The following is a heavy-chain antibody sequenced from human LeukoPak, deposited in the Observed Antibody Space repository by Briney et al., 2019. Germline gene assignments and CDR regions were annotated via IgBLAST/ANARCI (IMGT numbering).Heavy chain of an antibody. CDR2: ISYDGSDQ. V-gene: IGHV3-33*03. J-gene: IGHJ6*04. CDR3: AELGITMIGGV. CDR1: GFTFSDYA. Sequence: GGSLRLSCAASGFTFSDYAMHWVRQAPGRGLEWVALISYDGSDQYYADSVKGRFTISRDNAKNSLYLQMNSLRAEDTAVYYCAELGITMIGGVWGKGTTVTISS. D-gene: IGHD3-10*02.